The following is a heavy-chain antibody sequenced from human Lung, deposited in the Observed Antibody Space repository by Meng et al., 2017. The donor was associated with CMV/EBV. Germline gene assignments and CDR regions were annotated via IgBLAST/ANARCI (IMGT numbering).Heavy chain of an antibody. D-gene: IGHD3-10*01. Sequence: VQLKESGPSCGNLSESLALTCTCSGDSITNHNWWAWVRQPPGKGLECVGEIHHRGSSAYNPSLKSRVSMSIDKSKNQFSLKLTSVTAADTAVYHCLRRSGGSVWGQGTLVTVSS. CDR2: IHHRGSS. CDR3: LRRSGGSV. V-gene: IGHV4-4*02. J-gene: IGHJ1*01. CDR1: GDSITNHNW.